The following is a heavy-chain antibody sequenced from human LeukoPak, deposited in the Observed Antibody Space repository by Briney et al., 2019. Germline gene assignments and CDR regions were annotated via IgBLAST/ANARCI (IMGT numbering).Heavy chain of an antibody. V-gene: IGHV3-23*01. D-gene: IGHD6-19*01. CDR2: VGGSDYST. CDR3: AKDHLSGWPRAAFDI. Sequence: GGSLRLSCVASGFTFSSYAMSWVRQGPGKGLEWDSTVGGSDYSTYYADFVRGRFTISRDNSKNTLYLQMNSLRAEDTAVYYCAKDHLSGWPRAAFDIWGQGTMVTVSS. CDR1: GFTFSSYA. J-gene: IGHJ3*02.